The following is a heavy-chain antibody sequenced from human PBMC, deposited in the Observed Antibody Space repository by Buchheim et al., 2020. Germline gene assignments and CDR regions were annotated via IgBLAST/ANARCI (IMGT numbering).Heavy chain of an antibody. CDR2: ISYDGSNE. V-gene: IGHV3-30-3*01. Sequence: QVQLVESGGGVVQPGRSLRLSCAASGFTFSSYVIYWVRQAPGKGLEWEAGISYDGSNEYYADSVKGRFTISRDNSKNTVYLQMKSLRADDTAVYYCARGQAAAGDFFDHWGQGTL. J-gene: IGHJ4*02. D-gene: IGHD6-13*01. CDR1: GFTFSSYV. CDR3: ARGQAAAGDFFDH.